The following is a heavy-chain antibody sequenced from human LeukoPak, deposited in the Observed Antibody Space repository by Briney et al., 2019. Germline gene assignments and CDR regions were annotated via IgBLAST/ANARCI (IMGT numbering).Heavy chain of an antibody. CDR1: GGSISSGSYY. Sequence: SQTLSLTCTVSGGSISSGSYYWSWIRQPAGKGLEWIGRIYTSGSTNYNPSLKSRVTISVDTSKNQFSLKLSSVTAADTAVYYCARGMVSSSFFAYWGQRTLVTVSS. D-gene: IGHD6-13*01. J-gene: IGHJ4*02. CDR2: IYTSGST. CDR3: ARGMVSSSFFAY. V-gene: IGHV4-61*02.